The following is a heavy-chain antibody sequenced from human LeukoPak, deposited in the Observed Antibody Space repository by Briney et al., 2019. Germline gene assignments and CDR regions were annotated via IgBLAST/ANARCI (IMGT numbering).Heavy chain of an antibody. CDR3: YATRDWFDP. V-gene: IGHV1-2*02. J-gene: IGHJ5*02. Sequence: GASVKVSCKASGYTFTGYYMHWVRQAPGQGLEWMGWINPNSGDTSYARKFQGRVTMTRDTSITTAYMEVTRLSYDDTAVYFCYATRDWFDPWGQGTLVTVSS. CDR1: GYTFTGYY. CDR2: INPNSGDT. D-gene: IGHD1-26*01.